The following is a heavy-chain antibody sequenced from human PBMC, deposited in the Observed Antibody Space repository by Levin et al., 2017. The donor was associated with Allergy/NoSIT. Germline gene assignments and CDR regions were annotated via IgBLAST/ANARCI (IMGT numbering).Heavy chain of an antibody. CDR3: ASRWGDYGDFFFDY. Sequence: PSETLSLTCTVSGGSISSYYWSWIRQPPGKGLEWIGYAHYSGSTNYNPSLKSRVTISVDTSKNQFSLKLNSVTAADTAVYYCASRWGDYGDFFFDYWGRGTLVTVSS. D-gene: IGHD4-17*01. J-gene: IGHJ4*02. CDR2: AHYSGST. CDR1: GGSISSYY. V-gene: IGHV4-59*01.